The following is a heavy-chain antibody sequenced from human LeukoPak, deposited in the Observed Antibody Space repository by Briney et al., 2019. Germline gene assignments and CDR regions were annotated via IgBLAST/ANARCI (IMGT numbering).Heavy chain of an antibody. CDR2: ISSGSSYI. CDR1: GFTFSSYS. Sequence: GGSLRLSCVASGFTFSSYSMNWVRQAPGKGLEWISCISSGSSYIYYADSVKGRFTISRDNAKNSVYLQMNSLRAEDTAVYYCTRAVAAADSSPDSWGQGTLVTVSS. CDR3: TRAVAAADSSPDS. D-gene: IGHD6-13*01. V-gene: IGHV3-21*01. J-gene: IGHJ5*01.